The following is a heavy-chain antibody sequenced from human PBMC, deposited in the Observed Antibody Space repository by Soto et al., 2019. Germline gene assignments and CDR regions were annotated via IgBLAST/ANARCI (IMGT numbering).Heavy chain of an antibody. D-gene: IGHD3-10*01. Sequence: PGGSLRLSCAASGFTFSSYWMHWVRQAPGKGLVWVSRINSDGSSTSYADSVKGRFTISRDNAKNTLYLQMNSLRAEDTAVYYCARAPTYSYGSGAYYYYYYGMDVWGQGTTVTVSS. CDR1: GFTFSSYW. J-gene: IGHJ6*02. CDR2: INSDGSST. V-gene: IGHV3-74*01. CDR3: ARAPTYSYGSGAYYYYYYGMDV.